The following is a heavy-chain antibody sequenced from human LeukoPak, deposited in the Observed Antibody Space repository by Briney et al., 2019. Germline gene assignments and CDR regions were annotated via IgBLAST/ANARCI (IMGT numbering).Heavy chain of an antibody. V-gene: IGHV4-39*06. Sequence: SETLSLTCTVSGGSITSTTHYWGWIRQSPEKGLEWIGSIYYSGSTYYNPSLKSRVTISVDTSKNQFTLTVSSVTAADTAVYYCARDLRPYSSGRYGMDVWGQGTTVTVSS. CDR1: GGSITSTTHY. J-gene: IGHJ6*02. D-gene: IGHD6-19*01. CDR2: IYYSGST. CDR3: ARDLRPYSSGRYGMDV.